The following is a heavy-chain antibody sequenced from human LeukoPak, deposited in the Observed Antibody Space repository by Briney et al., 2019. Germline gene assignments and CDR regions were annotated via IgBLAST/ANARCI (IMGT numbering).Heavy chain of an antibody. CDR2: INWNGGST. Sequence: PGGSLRLSCAASGFTFDDYGMSWFRQAPGKGLEWVSGINWNGGSTGYADSVKGRFTISRDNAKNSLYLQMNSLRAEDTALYYCARVRGNVDTAMVTLDYWGQGTLVTVSS. CDR3: ARVRGNVDTAMVTLDY. J-gene: IGHJ4*02. CDR1: GFTFDDYG. V-gene: IGHV3-20*04. D-gene: IGHD5-18*01.